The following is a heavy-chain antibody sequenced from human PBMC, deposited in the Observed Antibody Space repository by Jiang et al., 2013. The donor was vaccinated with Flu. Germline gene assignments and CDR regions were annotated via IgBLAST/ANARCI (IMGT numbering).Heavy chain of an antibody. CDR1: GYTFTSYA. J-gene: IGHJ6*02. V-gene: IGHV7-4-1*02. Sequence: QSGSELKKPGASVKVSCKASGYTFTSYAMNWVRQAPGQGLEWMGWINTNTGNPTYAQGFTGRFVFSLDTSVSTAYLQISSLKAEDTAVYYCARDLDRLPFLEPLESTYYYGMDVWGQGTTVTVSS. D-gene: IGHD3-3*01. CDR3: ARDLDRLPFLEPLESTYYYGMDV. CDR2: INTNTGNP.